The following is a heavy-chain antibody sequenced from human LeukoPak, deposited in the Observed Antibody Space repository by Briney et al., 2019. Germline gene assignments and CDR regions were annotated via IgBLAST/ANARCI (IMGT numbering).Heavy chain of an antibody. J-gene: IGHJ4*02. D-gene: IGHD5-24*01. Sequence: PSETLSLTCTVSGGSISTYYWSWIRQPPGKGLEWIGYIYYSGSTNYNPSLKSRVTISVDTSKNQFSLKLSSVTAADTAVYYCARFSSDGYNLDYWGQGTLVTVSS. V-gene: IGHV4-59*01. CDR1: GGSISTYY. CDR2: IYYSGST. CDR3: ARFSSDGYNLDY.